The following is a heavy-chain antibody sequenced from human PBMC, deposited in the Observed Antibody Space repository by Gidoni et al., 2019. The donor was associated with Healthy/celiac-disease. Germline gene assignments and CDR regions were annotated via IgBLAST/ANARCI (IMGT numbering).Heavy chain of an antibody. CDR1: GFPFRRYA. V-gene: IGHV3-30-3*01. D-gene: IGHD3-22*01. CDR2: IAYDGSNK. Sequence: QVQLVESGGGVVQPGRSLRLPCAASGFPFRRYAMHWVRQAPGKGLGWVAVIAYDGSNKYYADSVKGRFTISRDNSKNTLYLQMNSLRAEDTAVYYCAREGKSYYDSSGYIDYWGQGTLVTVSS. CDR3: AREGKSYYDSSGYIDY. J-gene: IGHJ4*02.